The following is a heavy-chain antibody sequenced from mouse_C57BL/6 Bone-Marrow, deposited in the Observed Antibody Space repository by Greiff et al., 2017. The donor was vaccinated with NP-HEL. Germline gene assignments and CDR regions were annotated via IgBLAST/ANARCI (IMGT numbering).Heavy chain of an antibody. D-gene: IGHD2-1*01. CDR3: ARERVYLLGAYYFDY. J-gene: IGHJ2*01. V-gene: IGHV5-4*01. CDR1: GFTFSSYS. Sequence: EVHLVESGGGLVKPGGSLKLSCAASGFTFSSYSMSWVRQTPEKRLEWVATISDGGSYTYYPDNVKGRFTISRDNAKNNLYLQMSHLKSEDTDMYYWARERVYLLGAYYFDYGGQGTTLTVSA. CDR2: ISDGGSYT.